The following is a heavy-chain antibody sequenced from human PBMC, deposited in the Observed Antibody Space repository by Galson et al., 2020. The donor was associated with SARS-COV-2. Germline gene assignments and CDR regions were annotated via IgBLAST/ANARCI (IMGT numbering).Heavy chain of an antibody. CDR2: IYYTQSN. Sequence: SETLYLTCTVSGGSISSSNYSWGWVRQPPGEGLEWIGSIYYTQSNYYNPSLTSRVTMSVDTSRNQFSLKLSSVTAADTAVYYCARQILTGYYSFYYFDFWGQGTLVTVSS. CDR3: ARQILTGYYSFYYFDF. J-gene: IGHJ4*02. D-gene: IGHD3-9*01. V-gene: IGHV4-39*01. CDR1: GGSISSSNYS.